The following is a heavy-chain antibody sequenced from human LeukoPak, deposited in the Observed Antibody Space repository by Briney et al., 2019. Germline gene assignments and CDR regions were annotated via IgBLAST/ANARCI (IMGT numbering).Heavy chain of an antibody. D-gene: IGHD4-23*01. CDR3: ARHVRGYPPRQFDY. J-gene: IGHJ4*02. CDR1: GDSISSGRHY. Sequence: SETLSLTCTVSGDSISSGRHYWSWIRQPAGKGLEWIGTIYHSGNTYYNPSLKSRVTISVDTSKNQFSLKLSSVTAADTAVYYCARHVRGYPPRQFDYWGQGTLVTVSS. V-gene: IGHV4-39*01. CDR2: IYHSGNT.